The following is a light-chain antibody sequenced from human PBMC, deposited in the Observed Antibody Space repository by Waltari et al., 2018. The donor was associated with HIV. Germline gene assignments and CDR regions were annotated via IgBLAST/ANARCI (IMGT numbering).Light chain of an antibody. CDR2: EDD. CDR3: QSYDSSLSGGYV. J-gene: IGLJ1*01. CDR1: SGSIATHY. Sequence: NLMLTQPRSVSGSPGSTVTISCTRSSGSIATHYVQWFLQRPGSAPPTLIYEDDHRPSGVPDRFSGSIDSYSNSASLTISGLKTEDEADYYCQSYDSSLSGGYVFGTGTKVTVL. V-gene: IGLV6-57*03.